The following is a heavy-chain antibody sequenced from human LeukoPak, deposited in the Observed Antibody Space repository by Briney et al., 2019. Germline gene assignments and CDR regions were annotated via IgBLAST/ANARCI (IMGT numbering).Heavy chain of an antibody. CDR1: GCTFSHCV. CDR2: TWNGKNDK. CDR3: SRDREGRGYMITDYFDQ. V-gene: IGHV3-33*01. Sequence: GGSLSLSWATSGCTFSHCVMRWVRQAPGKGLDWVAVTWNGKNDKYYADSVKGRFTTSRDDSKNTMYLQMNSLRAEDTAVYFCSRDREGRGYMITDYFDQWGQGTLVTVSS. J-gene: IGHJ4*02. D-gene: IGHD3-10*01.